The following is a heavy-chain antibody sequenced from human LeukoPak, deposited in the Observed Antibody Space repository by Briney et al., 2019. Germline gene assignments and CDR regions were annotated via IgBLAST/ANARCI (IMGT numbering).Heavy chain of an antibody. Sequence: GRSLRLSCAASGFTFSSYAMSWVRQAPGKGLEWVSAISGSGGSTYYADSVKGRFTISRDNSKNTLYLQMNSLRAEDTAVYYCAKAVLGAYYYYGMDVWGQGTTVTVSS. CDR2: ISGSGGST. J-gene: IGHJ6*02. CDR3: AKAVLGAYYYYGMDV. V-gene: IGHV3-23*01. CDR1: GFTFSSYA. D-gene: IGHD4/OR15-4a*01.